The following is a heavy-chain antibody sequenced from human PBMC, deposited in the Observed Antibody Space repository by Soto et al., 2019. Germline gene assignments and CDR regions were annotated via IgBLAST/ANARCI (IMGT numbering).Heavy chain of an antibody. CDR1: CGSIISGDYY. Sequence: PSGTLSLTSTVSCGSIISGDYYWIWIRQPPGKGLEWIGYIYYSGSTYYNPSLKSRVTISVDTSKNQFSLKLSSVTAADTAVYYCARGSGGYSGYDRRGDYWGQGTLVTVSS. CDR2: IYYSGST. D-gene: IGHD5-12*01. V-gene: IGHV4-30-4*01. J-gene: IGHJ4*02. CDR3: ARGSGGYSGYDRRGDY.